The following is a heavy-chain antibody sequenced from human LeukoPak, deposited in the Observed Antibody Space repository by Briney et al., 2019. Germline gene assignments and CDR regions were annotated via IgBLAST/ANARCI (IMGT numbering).Heavy chain of an antibody. CDR3: ARGWGIAARPDDY. D-gene: IGHD6-6*01. CDR1: GYTFTAYH. V-gene: IGHV1-2*02. Sequence: ASVKVSCKTSGYTFTAYHIHWVRQAPGQGLEWMGWINPNSGGTNYAQKFQGRVTMTRDTSISTAYMELSRLRSDDTAVYYCARGWGIAARPDDYWGQGTLVTVSS. CDR2: INPNSGGT. J-gene: IGHJ4*02.